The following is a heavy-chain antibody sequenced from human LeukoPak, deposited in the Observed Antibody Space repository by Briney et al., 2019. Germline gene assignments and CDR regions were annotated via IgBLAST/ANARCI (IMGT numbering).Heavy chain of an antibody. CDR1: GYTFTSYD. CDR2: MNPNSGNT. Sequence: GASVKVSCKASGYTFTSYDINWVRQATGPGLEWMGWMNPNSGNTGYAQKFQGRVTMTRNTSISTAYMELSSLRSEDTAVYYCARGLRYYDSSGYYSEADAFDIWGQGTMVTVSS. V-gene: IGHV1-8*01. CDR3: ARGLRYYDSSGYYSEADAFDI. J-gene: IGHJ3*02. D-gene: IGHD3-22*01.